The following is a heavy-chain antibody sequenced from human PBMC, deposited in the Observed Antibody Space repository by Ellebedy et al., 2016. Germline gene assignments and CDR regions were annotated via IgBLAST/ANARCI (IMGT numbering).Heavy chain of an antibody. CDR1: GDSVSTNSDV. D-gene: IGHD6-6*01. CDR3: ARYRSSSRYFDY. J-gene: IGHJ4*02. V-gene: IGHV6-1*01. CDR2: TYYRSKWYN. Sequence: SQTLSLTCAISGDSVSTNSDVWNWIRQSPSRGLEWLGRTYYRSKWYNNYAESVKSRITINPDTSKNHFSLQLNSVTPEDTALYYCARYRSSSRYFDYWGQGTLVTVSS.